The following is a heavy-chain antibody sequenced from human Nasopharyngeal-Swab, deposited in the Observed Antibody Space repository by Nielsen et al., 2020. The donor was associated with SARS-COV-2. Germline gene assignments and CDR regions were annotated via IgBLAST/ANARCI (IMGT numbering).Heavy chain of an antibody. CDR2: FSAYSGNT. D-gene: IGHD2-2*01. V-gene: IGHV1-18*01. CDR3: ARDRRGGYCSSTSCYGNDY. J-gene: IGHJ4*02. Sequence: WVRQAPGKGLEGLGGFSAYSGNTNYAQKLQGRVTMTTDTSTSTAYMELRSLRSDDAAVYYCARDRRGGYCSSTSCYGNDYWGQGTLVTVSS.